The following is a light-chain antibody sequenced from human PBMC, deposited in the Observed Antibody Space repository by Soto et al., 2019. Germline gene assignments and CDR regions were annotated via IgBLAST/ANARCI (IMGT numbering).Light chain of an antibody. CDR2: DAS. V-gene: IGKV3-11*01. CDR3: QQHISWPLT. J-gene: IGKJ4*01. CDR1: QSFTNS. Sequence: EIVLSQSPVTLSLSPGERASLSCRASQSFTNSLAWYQQKPGQAPRLLVYDASNRATGIPTRFSGSGSGTDFTLTISNLEPEDFAVYYCQQHISWPLTFGGGTKVDIK.